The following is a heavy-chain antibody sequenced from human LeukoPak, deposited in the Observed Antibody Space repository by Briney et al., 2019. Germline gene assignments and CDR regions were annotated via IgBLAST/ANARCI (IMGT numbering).Heavy chain of an antibody. CDR2: INPNSGGT. D-gene: IGHD6-19*01. V-gene: IGHV1-2*02. CDR1: GYTFTGYY. Sequence: ASVKVSCKAYGYTFTGYYMHWVRQAPGQGLEWMGWINPNSGGTNYAQKFQGRVTMTRDTSISTAYMELSRLRSDDTAVYYCARGGYSSGWPSDYYYYYYMDVWGKGTTVTISS. J-gene: IGHJ6*03. CDR3: ARGGYSSGWPSDYYYYYYMDV.